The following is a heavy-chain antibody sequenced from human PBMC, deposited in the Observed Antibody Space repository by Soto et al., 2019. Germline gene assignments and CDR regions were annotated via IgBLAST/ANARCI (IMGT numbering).Heavy chain of an antibody. CDR3: AKDRLGSVRGLYDP. CDR1: GFTFSNYA. V-gene: IGHV3-23*01. J-gene: IGHJ5*02. D-gene: IGHD3-10*01. CDR2: IGGSDGST. Sequence: EVQLLESGGGLVQPGGSLRLSCAASGFTFSNYAMTWVRQAPGKGLEWVSCIGGSDGSTYYADSVKGRFTISRDNSKNTLHLQMNSLRVEDTAVYYCAKDRLGSVRGLYDPWGQGTLVTVSS.